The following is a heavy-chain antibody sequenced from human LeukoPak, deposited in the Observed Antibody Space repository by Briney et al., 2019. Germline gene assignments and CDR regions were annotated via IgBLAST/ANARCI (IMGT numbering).Heavy chain of an antibody. D-gene: IGHD3-10*01. CDR1: GGTFSSYA. CDR3: VREAWFGELSYFDY. Sequence: SVKVSCKASGGTFSSYAISWVRQAPGQGLEWMGGIIPIFGTANYAQKFQGRVTITTDESTSTAYMELSSLRSEDTAVYYCVREAWFGELSYFDYWGQGTLVTVSS. J-gene: IGHJ4*02. V-gene: IGHV1-69*05. CDR2: IIPIFGTA.